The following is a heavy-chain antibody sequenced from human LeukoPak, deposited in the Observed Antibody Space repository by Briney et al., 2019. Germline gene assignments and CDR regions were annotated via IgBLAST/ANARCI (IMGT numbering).Heavy chain of an antibody. D-gene: IGHD5-24*01. V-gene: IGHV4-34*01. J-gene: IGHJ4*02. CDR2: INHSGST. Sequence: SETLSLTCAVYGGSFSGYYWSWIRQPPGKGLEWIGEINHSGSTNYNPSLKSRVTISVDTSKNQFSLKLSSVTAADTAVYCCARDGYNRTIDYWGQGTLVTVSS. CDR3: ARDGYNRTIDY. CDR1: GGSFSGYY.